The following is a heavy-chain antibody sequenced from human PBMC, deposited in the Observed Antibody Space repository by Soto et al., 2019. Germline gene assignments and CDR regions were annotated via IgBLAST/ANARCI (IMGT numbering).Heavy chain of an antibody. J-gene: IGHJ4*01. CDR2: IYWDDDK. D-gene: IGHD3-10*01. CDR1: GFSLSTSGAG. V-gene: IGHV2-5*02. CDR3: AHRSEGSGSTL. Sequence: QITLKESGPTLVKPTQPLTLTCTFSGFSLSTSGAGVGWIRQPPGKALEWLALIYWDDDKRYSPSLKSRLTLTKDTTKSQVVLTMTHMDPVDTATYYGAHRSEGSGSTLWGQGTLVTVSS.